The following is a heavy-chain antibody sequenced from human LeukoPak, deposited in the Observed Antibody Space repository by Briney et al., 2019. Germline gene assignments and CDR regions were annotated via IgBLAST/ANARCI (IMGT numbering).Heavy chain of an antibody. CDR2: ISAYNCNT. Sequence: SVNVSCKASGYTFTSYDITWVRQPPGQGLEWMGWISAYNCNTNYAQKLQGRVTMPKDQSTRTAYMELRSVRSADKAVYYCARLSQQLVLDIWGQGTLVTVSS. CDR1: GYTFTSYD. D-gene: IGHD6-13*01. J-gene: IGHJ5*02. CDR3: ARLSQQLVLDI. V-gene: IGHV1-18*04.